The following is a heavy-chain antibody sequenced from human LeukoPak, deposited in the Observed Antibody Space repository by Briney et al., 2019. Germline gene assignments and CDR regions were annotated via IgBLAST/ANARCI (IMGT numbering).Heavy chain of an antibody. V-gene: IGHV3-48*03. CDR1: GFTFSSYE. Sequence: GGSLRLSCAASGFTFSSYEMNWVRQAPGQGLERVSYISSSGSSVYYADSVRGRFTISRDNAKNSLYLQMNSLRAEDTAVYYCARGPFVLIAAAANDAFDVWGQGTVVTVSS. CDR3: ARGPFVLIAAAANDAFDV. D-gene: IGHD6-13*01. J-gene: IGHJ3*01. CDR2: ISSSGSSV.